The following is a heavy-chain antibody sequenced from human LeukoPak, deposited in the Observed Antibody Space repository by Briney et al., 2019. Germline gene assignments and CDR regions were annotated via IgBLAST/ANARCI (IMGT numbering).Heavy chain of an antibody. J-gene: IGHJ4*02. Sequence: GGSLRLSCAASGFTLSSYAMSWVRQAPGKGLEWVSAISGSGDSTYYGDSVKGRFTISRDNSKNTLYLQMNSLRAEDTAVYYCAKTRPLDSSSWSHGDYWGQGTLVTVSS. CDR3: AKTRPLDSSSWSHGDY. CDR1: GFTLSSYA. V-gene: IGHV3-23*01. CDR2: ISGSGDST. D-gene: IGHD6-13*01.